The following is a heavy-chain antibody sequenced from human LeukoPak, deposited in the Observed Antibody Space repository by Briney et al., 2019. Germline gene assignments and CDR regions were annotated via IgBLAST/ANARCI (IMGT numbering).Heavy chain of an antibody. D-gene: IGHD3-22*01. J-gene: IGHJ3*02. CDR2: IYHSGST. V-gene: IGHV4-4*02. CDR1: GGSISSSNW. CDR3: AFLYDSSGPDAFDI. Sequence: SGTLSLTCAVSGGSISSSNWWSWVRQPSGKGLEWIGEIYHSGSTNYNPSLKSRVTISVDKSKNQFSLKLSSVTAADTAVYYCAFLYDSSGPDAFDIWGQGTMVTVSS.